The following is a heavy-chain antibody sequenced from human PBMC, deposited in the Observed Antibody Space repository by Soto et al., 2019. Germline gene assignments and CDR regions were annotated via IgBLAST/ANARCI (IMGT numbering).Heavy chain of an antibody. CDR3: AKDRADYGYFVFDN. J-gene: IGHJ4*02. D-gene: IGHD4-17*01. CDR2: IAPMIGIA. V-gene: IGHV1-69*08. CDR1: GGTLTDYI. Sequence: QVQLVQSGAEVREPGSSVKVSCKTSGGTLTDYIISWVRQAPGQGLEWMGRIAPMIGIADYARKFQGRVTITADRSTNTAYVEVSSLRPEDTAIYYCAKDRADYGYFVFDNWGRGTLVTVSS.